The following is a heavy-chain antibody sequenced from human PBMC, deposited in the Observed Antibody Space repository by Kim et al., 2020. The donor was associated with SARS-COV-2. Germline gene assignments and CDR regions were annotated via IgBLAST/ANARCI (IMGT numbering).Heavy chain of an antibody. CDR3: AKDGSGWWGRGPGYGMDV. CDR2: IWYDGSNK. J-gene: IGHJ6*02. V-gene: IGHV3-33*06. CDR1: GFTFSSYG. D-gene: IGHD6-19*01. Sequence: GGSLRLSCAASGFTFSSYGMHWVRQAPGKGLEWVAVIWYDGSNKYYADSVKGRFTISRDNSKNTLYLQMNSLRAEDTAVYYCAKDGSGWWGRGPGYGMDVWGQGTTVTVSS.